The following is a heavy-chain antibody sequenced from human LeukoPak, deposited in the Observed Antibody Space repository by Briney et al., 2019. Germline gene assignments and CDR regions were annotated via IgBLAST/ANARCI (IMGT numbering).Heavy chain of an antibody. V-gene: IGHV1-2*06. CDR3: ARGLEDYYDSSGYWFDP. CDR1: GYTFTGYY. CDR2: INPNGGGT. D-gene: IGHD3-22*01. J-gene: IGHJ5*02. Sequence: ASVKVSCKASGYTFTGYYMHWVRQAPGQGLEWMGRINPNGGGTNYAQKFQGRVTMTRDTSISTAYMELSRLRSDDTAVYYCARGLEDYYDSSGYWFDPWGQGILVTVSS.